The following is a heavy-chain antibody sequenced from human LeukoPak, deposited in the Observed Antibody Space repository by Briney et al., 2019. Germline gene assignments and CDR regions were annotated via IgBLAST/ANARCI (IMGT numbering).Heavy chain of an antibody. Sequence: GESLKISCKASGYSFTTYWIAWVRQMPGKGLEWMGMIYPGDSDTRYSPSFQGQITISVDKSISIAYLQWSSLKASGTAMYYCARLLQGVAGTWGYWGQGTLVTVSS. V-gene: IGHV5-51*01. J-gene: IGHJ4*02. CDR1: GYSFTTYW. CDR2: IYPGDSDT. D-gene: IGHD6-19*01. CDR3: ARLLQGVAGTWGY.